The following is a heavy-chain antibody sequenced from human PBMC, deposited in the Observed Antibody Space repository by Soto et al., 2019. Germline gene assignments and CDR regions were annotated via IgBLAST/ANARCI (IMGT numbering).Heavy chain of an antibody. D-gene: IGHD3-16*01. CDR2: ISAYNGNT. J-gene: IGHJ3*02. V-gene: IGHV1-18*04. CDR1: GYTFTSYG. Sequence: ASVKVSCKXSGYTFTSYGISWVRQAPGQGLEWMGWISAYNGNTNYAQKLQGRVTMTTDTSTSTAYMELRSLRSDDTAVYYCARDFVGGLRWYPRGAFDIWGQGTMVTVSS. CDR3: ARDFVGGLRWYPRGAFDI.